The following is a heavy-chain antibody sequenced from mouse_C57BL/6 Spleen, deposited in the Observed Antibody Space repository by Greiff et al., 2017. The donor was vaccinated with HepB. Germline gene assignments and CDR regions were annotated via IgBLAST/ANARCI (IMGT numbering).Heavy chain of an antibody. J-gene: IGHJ3*01. Sequence: VQLQQSGAELVRPGASVKLSCTASGFNIKDDYMHWVKQRPEQGLEWIGWIDPENGDTEYASKFQGKATITADTSSNTAYLQLSSLTSEDTAVYYCTRYGYDAAYWGQGTLVTVSA. CDR3: TRYGYDAAY. CDR1: GFNIKDDY. V-gene: IGHV14-4*01. CDR2: IDPENGDT. D-gene: IGHD2-2*01.